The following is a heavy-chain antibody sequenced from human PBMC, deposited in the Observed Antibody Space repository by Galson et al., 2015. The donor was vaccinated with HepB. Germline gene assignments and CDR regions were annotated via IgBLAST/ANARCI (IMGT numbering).Heavy chain of an antibody. D-gene: IGHD3-22*01. V-gene: IGHV5-51*03. Sequence: QSGAEVKEPGESLKISCKGSGYSFTSYWIGWVRQMPGKGLEWMGIIYPGDSDTRYSPSFQGQVTISADKSISTAYLQWNSLKASDTAMYYCARSYYYDSSGYYWYFQHWGQGTLVTVSS. CDR1: GYSFTSYW. J-gene: IGHJ1*01. CDR3: ARSYYYDSSGYYWYFQH. CDR2: IYPGDSDT.